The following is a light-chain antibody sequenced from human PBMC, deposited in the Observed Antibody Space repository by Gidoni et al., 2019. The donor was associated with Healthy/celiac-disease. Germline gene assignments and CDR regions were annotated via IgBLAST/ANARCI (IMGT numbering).Light chain of an antibody. J-gene: IGKJ1*01. CDR1: QSISSY. CDR3: QQSYSTPET. Sequence: DIQMTQSPSSLSASVGDRVTTTCRASQSISSYLNWYQQKPGKAPKLLIYAASSLQSCVPSRFSGSGSGTDFTLTISSLQPEDFATYYCQQSYSTPETFGQGTKVEIK. V-gene: IGKV1-39*01. CDR2: AAS.